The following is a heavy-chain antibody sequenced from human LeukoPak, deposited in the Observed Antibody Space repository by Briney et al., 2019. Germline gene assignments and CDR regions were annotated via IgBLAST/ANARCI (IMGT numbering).Heavy chain of an antibody. CDR2: VSYDGSKK. CDR3: ARAPGFIYGGFDY. Sequence: GGSLRLSCAASGFTFSSYAMHGGREAPGKGGEGGAVVSYDGSKKNYADSVKGRLTISRDNSKNTLYLQINSLRAEDTAVYYCARAPGFIYGGFDYWGQGTLVTVSS. J-gene: IGHJ4*02. CDR1: GFTFSSYA. D-gene: IGHD3-3*02. V-gene: IGHV3-30*04.